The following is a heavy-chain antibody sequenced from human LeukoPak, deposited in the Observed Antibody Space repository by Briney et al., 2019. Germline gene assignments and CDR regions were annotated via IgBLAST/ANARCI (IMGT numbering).Heavy chain of an antibody. D-gene: IGHD7-27*01. V-gene: IGHV5-51*01. CDR1: GYSFSSYW. J-gene: IGHJ4*02. Sequence: PGESLKISCKGSGYSFSSYWIGWVRQMSGKGLEWMGIIYPGDSDTRYSPSFQGQVTISADKSISTAYLQWNSLKASDTAMYYCASRHRGLGKMRVYWGQGTLVTVSS. CDR2: IYPGDSDT. CDR3: ASRHRGLGKMRVY.